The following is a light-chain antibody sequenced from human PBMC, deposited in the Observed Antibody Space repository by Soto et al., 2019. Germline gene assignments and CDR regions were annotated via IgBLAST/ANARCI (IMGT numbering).Light chain of an antibody. V-gene: IGLV2-14*03. CDR1: GSDVGGYNF. CDR2: DVA. Sequence: QSVLTQPASVSGSPGQSITISCTGTGSDVGGYNFVSWYQQHPGKAPKFIIYDVASRPSGVSNRFSGPKSGNTASLTISCLQAEDEADYYCSSYTSAGTYVFGAGTKVTVL. CDR3: SSYTSAGTYV. J-gene: IGLJ1*01.